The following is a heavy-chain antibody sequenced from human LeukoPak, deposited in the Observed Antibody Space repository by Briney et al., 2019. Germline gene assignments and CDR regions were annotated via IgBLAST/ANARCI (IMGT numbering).Heavy chain of an antibody. CDR1: GFTFSSYW. CDR2: INSDGSST. Sequence: GGSLRLSCAASGFTFSSYWMHWVRQAPGKGLVWVSRINSDGSSTSYADSAKGRFTISRDNAKNTLYLQMNSLRAEDTAVYYCARGRTIAAAGTCAFDIWGQGTMVTVSS. D-gene: IGHD6-13*01. CDR3: ARGRTIAAAGTCAFDI. J-gene: IGHJ3*02. V-gene: IGHV3-74*01.